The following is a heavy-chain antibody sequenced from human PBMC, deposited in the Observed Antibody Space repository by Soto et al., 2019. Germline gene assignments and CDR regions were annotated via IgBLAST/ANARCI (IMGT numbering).Heavy chain of an antibody. CDR3: ARERDYYDSSGYSHFQH. CDR2: IYSGGST. J-gene: IGHJ1*01. Sequence: EVQLVESGGGLVQPGGSLRLSCAASGFTVSSNYMSWVRQAPGKGLEWVSVIYSGGSTYYADSVKGRFTISRDNSKNTLYLQMTSLRAEDTAVYYCARERDYYDSSGYSHFQHWGQGTLVTVSS. CDR1: GFTVSSNY. D-gene: IGHD3-22*01. V-gene: IGHV3-66*01.